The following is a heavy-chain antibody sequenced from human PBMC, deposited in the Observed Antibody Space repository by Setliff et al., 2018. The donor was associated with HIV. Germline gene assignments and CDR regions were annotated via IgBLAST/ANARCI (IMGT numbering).Heavy chain of an antibody. CDR2: INANGGGT. J-gene: IGHJ1*01. V-gene: IGHV1-46*01. D-gene: IGHD6-19*01. CDR3: ARVAVPGLAYFPH. Sequence: ASVKVSCKASGYNFISYHLHWLRQAPGQGLEWMGIINANGGGTSYAQKFQGRVTITRDTSTNTVYMEKSGLRSEYTAVFYCARVAVPGLAYFPHWGQGTLVTVSS. CDR1: GYNFISYH.